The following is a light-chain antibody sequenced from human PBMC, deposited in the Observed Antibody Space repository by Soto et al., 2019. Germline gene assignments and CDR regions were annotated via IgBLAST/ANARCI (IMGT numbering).Light chain of an antibody. Sequence: DIQMTQSPSSLSASVGDRVTITCRASQSISSSLNWYQQKPGKPPKLLIYTASTLQSGVPSRFSGSGSGTDFTLTFSSLQPEDFATYYCQQSYNTPLTFGGGTKVEIQ. V-gene: IGKV1-39*01. J-gene: IGKJ4*01. CDR3: QQSYNTPLT. CDR1: QSISSS. CDR2: TAS.